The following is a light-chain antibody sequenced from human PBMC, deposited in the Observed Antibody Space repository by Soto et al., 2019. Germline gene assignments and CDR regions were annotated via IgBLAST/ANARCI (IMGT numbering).Light chain of an antibody. CDR2: DAS. Sequence: EIILTQSPFTLSLTPGERATLTCRASQSVSGYVAWYQQKPGQAPRLLIYDASSRANGIPARFTGSGSGTDFSLTISSLEPEDFAVYYCQQRGTWPTFGQGTKVDIK. CDR1: QSVSGY. V-gene: IGKV3-11*01. CDR3: QQRGTWPT. J-gene: IGKJ1*01.